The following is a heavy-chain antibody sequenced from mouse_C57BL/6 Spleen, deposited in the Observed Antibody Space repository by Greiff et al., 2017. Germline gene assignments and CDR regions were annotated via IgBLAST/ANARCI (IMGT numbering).Heavy chain of an antibody. CDR1: GFTFSDAW. CDR2: IRNKANNHAT. D-gene: IGHD1-1*01. J-gene: IGHJ1*03. V-gene: IGHV6-6*01. CDR3: TRDYGSSYWYFDV. Sequence: EVKLVESGGGLVQPGGSMKLSCAASGFTFSDAWMDWVHQSPEKGLEWVAEIRNKANNHATYYAESVKGRFTISRDDSKSSVYLQMNSLRAENTGIYYCTRDYGSSYWYFDVWGTGTTVTVSS.